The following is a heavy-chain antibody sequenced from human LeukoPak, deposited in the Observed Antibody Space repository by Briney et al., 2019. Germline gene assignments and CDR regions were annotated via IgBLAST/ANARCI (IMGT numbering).Heavy chain of an antibody. Sequence: GESLKISCTASGYSFTSFWIGWVRQMPGKGLEWMGIIYPSDSDTRYSPSFQGQFSISVDKSINTAHLLSSGLKTSDTAMYYCARQASSYYYYGMDVWGQGTTVTVSS. CDR2: IYPSDSDT. V-gene: IGHV5-51*01. J-gene: IGHJ6*02. CDR1: GYSFTSFW. D-gene: IGHD6-13*01. CDR3: ARQASSYYYYGMDV.